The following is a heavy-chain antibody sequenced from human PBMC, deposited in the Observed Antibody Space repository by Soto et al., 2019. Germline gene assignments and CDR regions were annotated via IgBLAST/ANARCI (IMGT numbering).Heavy chain of an antibody. V-gene: IGHV1-69*06. J-gene: IGHJ5*02. CDR1: GCTFSSYV. D-gene: IGHD2-15*01. Sequence: ASVKVSCKASGCTFSSYVISWVRQAPGQGPEWMGGIIPMYGTVNYAQNFQDRVTIVADTSTSTAYMELSSLRSEDTAVYYCARDLGGCSGCSCRSNWFDPWGQGTLVNVSS. CDR2: IIPMYGTV. CDR3: ARDLGGCSGCSCRSNWFDP.